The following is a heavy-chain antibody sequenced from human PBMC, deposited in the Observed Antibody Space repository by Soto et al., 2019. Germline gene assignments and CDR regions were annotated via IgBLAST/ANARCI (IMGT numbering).Heavy chain of an antibody. V-gene: IGHV1-18*01. CDR3: ARDRAPTLWFGELTGWFDP. D-gene: IGHD3-10*01. CDR2: ISAYNGNT. Sequence: ASVKVSCKASGYTFTSYGISWVRQAPGQGLEWMGWISAYNGNTNYAQKLQGRVTMTTDTSTSTAYMELRSLRSDDTAVYYCARDRAPTLWFGELTGWFDPWGQETLVTVAS. J-gene: IGHJ5*02. CDR1: GYTFTSYG.